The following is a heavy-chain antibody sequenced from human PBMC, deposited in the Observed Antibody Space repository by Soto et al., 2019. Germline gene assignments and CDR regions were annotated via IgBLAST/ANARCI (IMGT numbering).Heavy chain of an antibody. CDR2: IYYSGST. Sequence: SETLSLTCTVPGGSISSGGYYWSWIRQHPGKGLEWIGYIYYSGSTYYNPSLKSRVTISVDTSKNQFSLKLSSVTAADTAVYYCAMSGYCSSTSCYGGDYYYYGMDVWGQGTTVTVSS. CDR3: AMSGYCSSTSCYGGDYYYYGMDV. V-gene: IGHV4-31*03. J-gene: IGHJ6*02. D-gene: IGHD2-2*01. CDR1: GGSISSGGYY.